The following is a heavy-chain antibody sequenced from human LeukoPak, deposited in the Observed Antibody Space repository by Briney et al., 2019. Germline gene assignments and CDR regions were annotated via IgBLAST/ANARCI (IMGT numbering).Heavy chain of an antibody. CDR1: GFTFRSYD. CDR3: AELGITMIGGV. V-gene: IGHV3-30*04. Sequence: GGSLRLSCGGTGFTFRSYDMHWVRQAPGKGLEWVAGIAYDGSNKDHADAVKGRFTISRDNAKNSLYLQMNSLRAEDTAVYYCAELGITMIGGVWGKGTTVTISS. J-gene: IGHJ6*04. CDR2: IAYDGSNK. D-gene: IGHD3-10*02.